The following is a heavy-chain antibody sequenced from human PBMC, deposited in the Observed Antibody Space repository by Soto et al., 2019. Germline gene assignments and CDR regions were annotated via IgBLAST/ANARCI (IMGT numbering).Heavy chain of an antibody. J-gene: IGHJ5*02. V-gene: IGHV1-69*12. Sequence: QVQLVQSGAEVKKPGSSVKVSCKASGGTFSSYAISWVRQAPGQGLEWMGGIIPIFGTANYAQKFQGRVTITADESTSTAYMELSSLRSEDTAVYYCARDGPTHDYGDPRRWFDPWGQGTLVTVSS. CDR2: IIPIFGTA. CDR3: ARDGPTHDYGDPRRWFDP. D-gene: IGHD4-17*01. CDR1: GGTFSSYA.